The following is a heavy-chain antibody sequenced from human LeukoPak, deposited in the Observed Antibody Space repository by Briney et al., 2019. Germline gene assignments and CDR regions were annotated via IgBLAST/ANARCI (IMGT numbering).Heavy chain of an antibody. V-gene: IGHV3-23*01. Sequence: QSGGSLRLSCAASGFTFSNYAMTWVRQAPGKGLEWVSAISASGGSTYYADSVKGRFTISRDNSKNTLYLQMNSLRDADTAIYSCAKNSVGGSYYPIDYWGQGTLVTVSS. CDR2: ISASGGST. CDR1: GFTFSNYA. CDR3: AKNSVGGSYYPIDY. J-gene: IGHJ4*02. D-gene: IGHD1-26*01.